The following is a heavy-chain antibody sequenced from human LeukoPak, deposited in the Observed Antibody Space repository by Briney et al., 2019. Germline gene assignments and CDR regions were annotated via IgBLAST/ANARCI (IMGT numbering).Heavy chain of an antibody. CDR1: GDSFSSHY. Sequence: SETLSLTCAVSGDSFSSHYWTWIRQPPGRGLEWIGYISYIGTTNYNPSLTSRVTISIDTSKNQFSLSLSSVTTADTAVYYCARDLVTVTKGSDIWGLGTMVIVSS. V-gene: IGHV4-59*11. J-gene: IGHJ3*02. CDR2: ISYIGTT. D-gene: IGHD4-17*01. CDR3: ARDLVTVTKGSDI.